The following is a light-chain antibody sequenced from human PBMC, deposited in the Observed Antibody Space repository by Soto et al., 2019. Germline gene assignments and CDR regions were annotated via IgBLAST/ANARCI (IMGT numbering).Light chain of an antibody. CDR1: SSDVGGYNY. J-gene: IGLJ2*01. CDR2: EVS. V-gene: IGLV2-14*01. Sequence: QSALTQPRSVSGSPGQSVTISCTGTSSDVGGYNYVSWYQQHPAKAPKLIIFEVSNRPSGISSRFSGSKSGNTASLTISGLQAEDEADYYCASYTSSSTSVIFGRGTKLTVL. CDR3: ASYTSSSTSVI.